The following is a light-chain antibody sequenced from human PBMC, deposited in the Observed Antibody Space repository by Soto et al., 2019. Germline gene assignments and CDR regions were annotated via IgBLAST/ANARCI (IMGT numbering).Light chain of an antibody. J-gene: IGLJ1*01. CDR3: SSYTSSSPYV. CDR1: SRDVGGYNY. CDR2: DVS. V-gene: IGLV2-14*01. Sequence: QSALTQPASVSGSPGQSITISCTGTSRDVGGYNYVSWYQQHPGKAPKLMIYDVSNRPSGVSNRFSGSKSGNTASLTISGLQAEDEADYYCSSYTSSSPYVFGTGTKVTVL.